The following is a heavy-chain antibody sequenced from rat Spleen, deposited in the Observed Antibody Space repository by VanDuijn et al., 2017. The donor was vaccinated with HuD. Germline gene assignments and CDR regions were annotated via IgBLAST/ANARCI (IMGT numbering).Heavy chain of an antibody. Sequence: QVQLKESGPGLMQPSETLSLTCTVSGFSLTSNGVGWVRQPLGKGLVWMGTIWAGGSTNYNSAVQSRLSISRDTSKSQVFLKMNSLQPEDTGTYYCAREGGNNYDVMDAWGQGASVTVSS. CDR1: GFSLTSNG. J-gene: IGHJ4*01. CDR3: AREGGNNYDVMDA. D-gene: IGHD1-10*01. V-gene: IGHV2-72*01. CDR2: IWAGGST.